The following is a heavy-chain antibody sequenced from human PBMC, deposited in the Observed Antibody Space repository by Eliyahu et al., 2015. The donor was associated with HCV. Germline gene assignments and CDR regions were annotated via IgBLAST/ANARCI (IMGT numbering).Heavy chain of an antibody. Sequence: GYTFTMYPINWVRQAPGQGLEWMGWINTYDGDTIHAQKFQGRVTMTTDTSTGTAYMELRSLTSDDTAVYYCARDLMSGIAVAGHFDYWGQGTLVTVSS. V-gene: IGHV1-18*04. J-gene: IGHJ4*02. D-gene: IGHD6-19*01. CDR3: ARDLMSGIAVAGHFDY. CDR2: INTYDGDT. CDR1: GYTFTMYP.